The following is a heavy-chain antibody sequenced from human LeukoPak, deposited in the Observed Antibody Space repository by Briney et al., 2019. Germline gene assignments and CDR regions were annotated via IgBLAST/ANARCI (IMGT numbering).Heavy chain of an antibody. D-gene: IGHD3-10*01. CDR3: AKVPDYYGSGRYH. Sequence: GGSLRLSCAASGFTFSSYSMHWVRQAPGKGLEWVAVISYDGSNKYYADSVKGRFTISRDNSKNTLYLQMNSLRAEDTAVYYCAKVPDYYGSGRYHWGQGTLVTVSS. V-gene: IGHV3-30*04. J-gene: IGHJ4*02. CDR1: GFTFSSYS. CDR2: ISYDGSNK.